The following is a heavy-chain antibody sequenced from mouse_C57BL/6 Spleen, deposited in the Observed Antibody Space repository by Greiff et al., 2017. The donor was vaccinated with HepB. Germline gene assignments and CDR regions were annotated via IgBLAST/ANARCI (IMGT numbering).Heavy chain of an antibody. CDR1: GYAFSSSW. CDR2: IYPGDGDT. D-gene: IGHD2-4*01. CDR3: ARFYYELIYYAMDY. Sequence: VHLVESGPELVKPGASVKISCKASGYAFSSSWMNWVKQRPGKGLEWIGRIYPGDGDTNYNGKFKGKATLTADKSSSTAYMQLSSLTSEDSAVYFCARFYYELIYYAMDYWGQGTSVTVSS. V-gene: IGHV1-82*01. J-gene: IGHJ4*01.